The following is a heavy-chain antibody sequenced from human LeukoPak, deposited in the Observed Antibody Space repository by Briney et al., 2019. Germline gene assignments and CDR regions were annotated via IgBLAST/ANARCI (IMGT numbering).Heavy chain of an antibody. CDR2: INTDGSST. J-gene: IGHJ4*02. CDR3: ARSSGYYYDIDY. Sequence: GGSLRLSCAASGFTFSSYWMHWVRQAPGKGLVWVSRINTDGSSTSYADSVKGRFTISRDNAKNTLYLQMNSLRAEDMAVYYCARSSGYYYDIDYWGQGTLVTVSS. CDR1: GFTFSSYW. V-gene: IGHV3-74*01. D-gene: IGHD3-22*01.